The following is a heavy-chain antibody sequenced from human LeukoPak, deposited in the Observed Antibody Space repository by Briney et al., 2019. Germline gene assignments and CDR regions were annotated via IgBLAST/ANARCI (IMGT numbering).Heavy chain of an antibody. CDR3: AMKYSRSWSFDP. D-gene: IGHD6-13*01. CDR1: GFTFSSYG. J-gene: IGHJ5*02. V-gene: IGHV3-30*02. CDR2: IRYDGSNK. Sequence: GGSLRLSCAASGFTFSSYGMHWVRQAPGKGLEWVAFIRYDGSNKYYADSVKGRFTISRDNSKNTLYLQMNSLRVEDTAVYYCAMKYSRSWSFDPWGQGTLVTVSS.